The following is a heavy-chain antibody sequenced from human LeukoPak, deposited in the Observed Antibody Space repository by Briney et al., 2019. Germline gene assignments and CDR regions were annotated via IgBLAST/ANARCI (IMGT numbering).Heavy chain of an antibody. D-gene: IGHD2-21*02. V-gene: IGHV1-18*01. CDR3: ASLGMVTTGYYYYMDV. Sequence: ASVKVSCKASGYTFTSYGISWVRQAPGQGLEWMGWISAYNGNTNYAQKLQGRVTMTTDTSTSTAYMELRSLRSDDTAVYYCASLGMVTTGYYYYMDVWGKGTTVTASS. CDR2: ISAYNGNT. J-gene: IGHJ6*03. CDR1: GYTFTSYG.